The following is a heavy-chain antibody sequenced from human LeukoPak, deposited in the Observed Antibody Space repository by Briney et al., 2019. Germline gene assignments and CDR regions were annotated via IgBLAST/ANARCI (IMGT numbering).Heavy chain of an antibody. CDR3: AKDVCTSPRCLLYFDS. D-gene: IGHD2-8*01. CDR1: GFTVSNNY. J-gene: IGHJ4*02. V-gene: IGHV3-53*01. Sequence: GGSLRLSCAASGFTVSNNYMSWVRQAPGKGLEWVSITYSDSSTNYADSVKGRFTISRDTSQNTLSLQMNSLRAEDTAVYSCAKDVCTSPRCLLYFDSWGQGTLVTVSS. CDR2: TYSDSST.